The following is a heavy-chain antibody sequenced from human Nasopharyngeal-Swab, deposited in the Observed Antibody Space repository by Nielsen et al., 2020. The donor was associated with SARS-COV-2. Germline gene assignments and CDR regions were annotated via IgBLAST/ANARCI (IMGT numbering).Heavy chain of an antibody. Sequence: SGPTLVHPTQTLTLTCPLSGLPLSTSGMCVSWIHHPPGKALEWLARIDWDDDKYYSTSLKTRLTISKDTSKNQVVLTMTNMYPVDTATYYCARTIAAAGMGFDPWGQGTLVTVSS. CDR3: ARTIAAAGMGFDP. D-gene: IGHD6-13*01. CDR2: IDWDDDK. J-gene: IGHJ5*02. CDR1: GLPLSTSGMC. V-gene: IGHV2-70*11.